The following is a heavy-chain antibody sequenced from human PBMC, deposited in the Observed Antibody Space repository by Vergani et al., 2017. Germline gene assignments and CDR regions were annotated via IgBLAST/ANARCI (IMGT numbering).Heavy chain of an antibody. J-gene: IGHJ4*02. CDR1: GFRFSNYW. CDR2: IKGDGSAK. D-gene: IGHD2-8*01. CDR3: ARQSRDVFCTNGVCPLGY. Sequence: EVEVVESGGGLVQPGGSLRLSCAASGFRFSNYWMHWLRQAPGKGLEWVAAIKGDGSAKQYVESVKGRFTISRDNAKNSLHLQMNNLRAEDTAVYYCARQSRDVFCTNGVCPLGYWGQGALVTVSS. V-gene: IGHV3-7*01.